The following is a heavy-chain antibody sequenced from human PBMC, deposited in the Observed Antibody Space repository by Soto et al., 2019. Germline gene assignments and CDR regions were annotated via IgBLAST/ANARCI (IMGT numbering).Heavy chain of an antibody. J-gene: IGHJ4*02. CDR2: ISYDGSNK. D-gene: IGHD6-19*01. V-gene: IGHV3-30-3*01. CDR1: GFTFSSYA. CDR3: ARDDSSGGGYFDY. Sequence: QVQLVESGGGVVQPGRSLRLSCAASGFTFSSYAMHWVRQAPGKGLEWVAVISYDGSNKYYADSVKGRFTISSDNSKNTLYLQMNSLRAEDTAVYYCARDDSSGGGYFDYWGQGTLVTVSS.